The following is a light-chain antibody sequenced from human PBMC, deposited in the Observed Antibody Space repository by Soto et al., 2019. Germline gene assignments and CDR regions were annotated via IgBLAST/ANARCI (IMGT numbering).Light chain of an antibody. J-gene: IGKJ2*01. V-gene: IGKV3-20*01. CDR2: GAS. Sequence: EIVLTQSPGTLSLSPGERATLSCRASQSVSSSYLAWYQQKPGQAPRLLIYGASSRATGIPDRFSGSGSGTDFTLNISGLEPEDFAVYYCQQYGSSSYTFGQGTKLESK. CDR1: QSVSSSY. CDR3: QQYGSSSYT.